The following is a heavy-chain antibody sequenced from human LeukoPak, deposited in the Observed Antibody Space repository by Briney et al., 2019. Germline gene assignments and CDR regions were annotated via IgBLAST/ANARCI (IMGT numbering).Heavy chain of an antibody. CDR1: GFTFSSYW. CDR3: ARVSPLEYSSRDFIRFTYYYYYMDV. V-gene: IGHV3-74*01. D-gene: IGHD6-13*01. CDR2: INSDGSST. Sequence: GGSLRLSCAASGFTFSSYWMHWVRQAPGKGLVWVSRINSDGSSTSYADSVKGRFTISRDNAKNTLYLQMNSLRAEDTAVYYCARVSPLEYSSRDFIRFTYYYYYMDVWGKGTTVTVSS. J-gene: IGHJ6*03.